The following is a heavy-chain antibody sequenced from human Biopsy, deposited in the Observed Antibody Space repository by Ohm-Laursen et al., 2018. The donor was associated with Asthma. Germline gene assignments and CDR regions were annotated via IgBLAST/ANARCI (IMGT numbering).Heavy chain of an antibody. Sequence: SDTLSLTCAVPGGSIRSHDWTWIRLPPGKGLEYIGDVSHTGSTNYNPSLKSRVTMSLDTSKNQFSLRLSSVTAADTAMYYCARIPRRSGSYFVDYWGQGTLVTVSS. V-gene: IGHV4-59*07. D-gene: IGHD3-22*01. CDR2: VSHTGST. CDR1: GGSIRSHD. CDR3: ARIPRRSGSYFVDY. J-gene: IGHJ4*02.